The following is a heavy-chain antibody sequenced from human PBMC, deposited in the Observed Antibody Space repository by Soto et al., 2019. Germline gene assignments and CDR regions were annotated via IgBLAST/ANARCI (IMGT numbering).Heavy chain of an antibody. CDR1: GGSINSYC. Sequence: QVQLQESGPGLVKPSETLSLTCTVSGGSINSYCWSWIRQTPGKGLEWIAYIFDSGNANYNPSLKSRVTISVDTSKNQFSLKLTSVTAADTAVYYCARHRRTTVAKFYFDNWGQGALVTVSS. V-gene: IGHV4-59*08. CDR2: IFDSGNA. D-gene: IGHD4-4*01. J-gene: IGHJ4*02. CDR3: ARHRRTTVAKFYFDN.